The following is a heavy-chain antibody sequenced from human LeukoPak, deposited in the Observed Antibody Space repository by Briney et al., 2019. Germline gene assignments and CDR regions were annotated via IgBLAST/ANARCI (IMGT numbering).Heavy chain of an antibody. CDR1: GGSISSTY. V-gene: IGHV4-59*08. J-gene: IGHJ4*02. D-gene: IGHD5-12*01. Sequence: SETLSLTCSVSGGSISSTYWSWIRQPPGKGLEWIGYIHYSGSTNYKSPLKSRVTMSGDTSKNQFSLKLSSVTAADTAVYYCARHAESGFDRFDHWGRGTLVTVSS. CDR3: ARHAESGFDRFDH. CDR2: IHYSGST.